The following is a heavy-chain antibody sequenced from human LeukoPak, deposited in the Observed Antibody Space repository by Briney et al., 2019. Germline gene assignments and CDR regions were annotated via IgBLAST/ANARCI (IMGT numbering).Heavy chain of an antibody. J-gene: IGHJ4*02. D-gene: IGHD1-26*01. V-gene: IGHV1-18*01. CDR3: ARGGSGSYYRY. Sequence: ASVTVSCKASGYSFTTYGISWVRQAPGQGLEWMGWISAYNGNTNYAQTFQGRVTMTTDASTTTAYMELTSLRSDDTAVYYCARGGSGSYYRYWGQGTLVTVSS. CDR2: ISAYNGNT. CDR1: GYSFTTYG.